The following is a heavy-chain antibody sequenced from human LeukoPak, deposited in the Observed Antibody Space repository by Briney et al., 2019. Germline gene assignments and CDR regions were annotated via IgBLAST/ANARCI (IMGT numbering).Heavy chain of an antibody. J-gene: IGHJ5*02. CDR1: GYTFTSYW. V-gene: IGHV5-51*01. CDR3: ARLIVGSSSTGWFDP. Sequence: GESQKISRQSSGYTFTSYWIGWVRQMPGKGLQWMGIIYPGDSDTTYSPSFQGQVTISADKSISTAYLQWSSLKASDTAIYYCARLIVGSSSTGWFDPWGQGTLVTVSS. CDR2: IYPGDSDT. D-gene: IGHD6-6*01.